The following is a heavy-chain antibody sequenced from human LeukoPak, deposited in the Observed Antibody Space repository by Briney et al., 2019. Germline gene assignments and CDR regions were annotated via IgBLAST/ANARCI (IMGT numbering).Heavy chain of an antibody. J-gene: IGHJ4*02. Sequence: SETVSLTCSVSGDSVSRSDSYWDWIRQPPGKGLEWIGTIYYSGRTYYSPSLKSRVTMSVDPSNNQFSLNLRSVTAADTALYYCARDQGLGVRSSGYYWTTPFDYWGQGTLVTVSS. CDR3: ARDQGLGVRSSGYYWTTPFDY. V-gene: IGHV4-39*02. CDR2: IYYSGRT. D-gene: IGHD3-22*01. CDR1: GDSVSRSDSY.